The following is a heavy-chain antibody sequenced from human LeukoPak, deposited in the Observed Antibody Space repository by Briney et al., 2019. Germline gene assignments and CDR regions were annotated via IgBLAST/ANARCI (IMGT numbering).Heavy chain of an antibody. CDR2: VFYTGKT. CDR3: ARVFDL. V-gene: IGHV4-39*07. Sequence: SQTLSLTCTVSGGSVSTSDYYWGWIRQSPVKGLEWIEDVFYTGKTNYNPSLRGRATISIATSKNQFSLKLTYVTAADSAVYYCARVFDLWGQGTLVTVSS. J-gene: IGHJ4*02. CDR1: GGSVSTSDYY.